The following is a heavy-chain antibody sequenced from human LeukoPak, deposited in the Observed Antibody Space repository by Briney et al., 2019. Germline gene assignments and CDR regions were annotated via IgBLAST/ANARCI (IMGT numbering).Heavy chain of an antibody. V-gene: IGHV4-59*01. CDR3: AMGIAAAGLDY. J-gene: IGHJ4*02. D-gene: IGHD6-13*01. CDR1: GGSISYYY. Sequence: SETLSLTCTVSGGSISYYYWSWIRQPPGKGLEWIGYIYYSGSTHYNPSLKSRVTISVDTSKNQFSLKLSSVTAADTAVYYCAMGIAAAGLDYWGQGTLVTVSS. CDR2: IYYSGST.